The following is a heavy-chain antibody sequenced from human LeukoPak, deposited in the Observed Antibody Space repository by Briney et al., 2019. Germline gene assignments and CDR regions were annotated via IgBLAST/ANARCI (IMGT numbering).Heavy chain of an antibody. D-gene: IGHD3-22*01. CDR1: GFTFSSYE. CDR3: AKDQDYDSSGYYPYYFDY. V-gene: IGHV3-23*01. J-gene: IGHJ4*02. Sequence: PGGSPRLSCAASGFTFSSYEMNWVRQAPGKGLEWVSAISGSGGRTHYADSVRGRFTISRDNSKNTLNLQMNSLRAEDTAVYYCAKDQDYDSSGYYPYYFDYWGQGTLVTVSS. CDR2: ISGSGGRT.